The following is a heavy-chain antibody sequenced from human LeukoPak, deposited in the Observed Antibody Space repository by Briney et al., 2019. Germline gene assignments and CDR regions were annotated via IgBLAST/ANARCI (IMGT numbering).Heavy chain of an antibody. D-gene: IGHD5-18*01. CDR3: APRGDIEHSYGFGKWFDP. CDR1: GGSLSGYY. CDR2: TNHSGST. J-gene: IGHJ5*02. Sequence: SETLSLTCAVYGGSLSGYYWSWIRQPPGKGLEWIGETNHSGSTNYNASLKSRVTISIDTSKKQFSLKLSSVTAADTAVYYCAPRGDIEHSYGFGKWFDPWGQGTLVTVSS. V-gene: IGHV4-34*01.